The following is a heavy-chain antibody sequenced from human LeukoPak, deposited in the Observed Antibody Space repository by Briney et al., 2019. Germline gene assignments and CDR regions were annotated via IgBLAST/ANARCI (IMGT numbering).Heavy chain of an antibody. Sequence: SETLSLTCTVSGGSISSSSYYWGWIRQPPGKGLEWIGSIYYSGSTYYNPSLKSRVTISVDTSKNQFSLKLSSVTAADTAVYYCASSDIVVVPANYWGQGTLVTVPS. J-gene: IGHJ4*02. D-gene: IGHD2-2*01. CDR1: GGSISSSSYY. CDR3: ASSDIVVVPANY. V-gene: IGHV4-39*01. CDR2: IYYSGST.